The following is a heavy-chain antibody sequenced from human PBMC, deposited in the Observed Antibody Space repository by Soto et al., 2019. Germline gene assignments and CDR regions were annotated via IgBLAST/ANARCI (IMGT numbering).Heavy chain of an antibody. CDR1: GGSVSSGSYY. V-gene: IGHV4-61*01. J-gene: IGHJ4*02. Sequence: SETLSLTCTVSGGSVSSGSYYWSGIRHPPGKGLEWMGDIYYSGSTNYIPFLKRRVTISVDTSKNQFSLKLSSAPAAAPAVYYCASDRGDGFIPWGQGTLVTVSS. CDR3: ASDRGDGFIP. CDR2: IYYSGST. D-gene: IGHD3-10*01.